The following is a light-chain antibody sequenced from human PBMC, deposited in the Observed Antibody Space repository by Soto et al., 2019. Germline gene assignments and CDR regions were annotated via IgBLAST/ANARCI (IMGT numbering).Light chain of an antibody. CDR1: SSDVGTYNL. J-gene: IGLJ1*01. V-gene: IGLV2-23*02. Sequence: QSALAQPASVSGSPEQSVTISCTGTSSDVGTYNLVSWYQQHPGKAPKLIIYEVTERPSGVSNRFSGSKFGNTASLTISGLLPEDEADYYCCSYGGSSALPYVFGPGTKVPVL. CDR3: CSYGGSSALPYV. CDR2: EVT.